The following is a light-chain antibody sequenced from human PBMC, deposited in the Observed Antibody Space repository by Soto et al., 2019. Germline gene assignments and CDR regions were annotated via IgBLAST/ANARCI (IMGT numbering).Light chain of an antibody. CDR3: QQYDSFSVT. J-gene: IGKJ5*01. V-gene: IGKV1-5*01. Sequence: DIRMIQSPATLFVSVGDRVIXTCRASQSISSWLAWYQQKPGRAPKLLIYDSSSLQSGVPSRFSGSRSGTEFRLTISSMHPDDFAPYYCQQYDSFSVTFGQGTALEIK. CDR2: DSS. CDR1: QSISSW.